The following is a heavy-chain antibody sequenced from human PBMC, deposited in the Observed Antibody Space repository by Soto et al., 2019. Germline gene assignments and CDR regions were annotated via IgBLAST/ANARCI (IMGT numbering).Heavy chain of an antibody. CDR1: GYSFTSYW. Sequence: GESLKIACKGSGYSFTSYWIGWGRQMPGKGLEWMGIIYPGDSDTRYSPSFQGQVTISADKSISTAYLQWSSLKASDTAMYYCASGPGIAAAGTLGGYYFDYWGQGTLVTVSS. D-gene: IGHD6-13*01. V-gene: IGHV5-51*01. J-gene: IGHJ4*02. CDR3: ASGPGIAAAGTLGGYYFDY. CDR2: IYPGDSDT.